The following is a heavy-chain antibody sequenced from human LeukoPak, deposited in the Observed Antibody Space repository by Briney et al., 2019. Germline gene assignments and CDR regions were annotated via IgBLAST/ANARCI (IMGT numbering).Heavy chain of an antibody. V-gene: IGHV3-23*01. CDR2: ISGSDGRT. D-gene: IGHD5-24*01. CDR3: AKQGDGRNFDY. J-gene: IGHJ4*02. CDR1: GFTFSNYA. Sequence: AGGSLRLSCAASGFTFSNYAMNWVRKAPGKGLEWVSAISGSDGRTYYADSVKGRFTITRDNSKNTLYLQMNSLRAEDTAVYYCAKQGDGRNFDYWGQGTLVTVSS.